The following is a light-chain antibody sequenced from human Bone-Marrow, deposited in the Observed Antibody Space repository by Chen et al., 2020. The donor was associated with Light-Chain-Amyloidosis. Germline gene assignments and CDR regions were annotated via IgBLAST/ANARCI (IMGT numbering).Light chain of an antibody. J-gene: IGLJ2*01. CDR1: GSNIGSHD. Sequence: HSVLTQPPSTSATPGQRVTISCSGSGSNIGSHDVFWYQQVPGKAPKLLIFKNDQRPSGVPDRVSAFKSGTAASLAIRGLRSEDEADYHCATWDGSLSGVFFGGGTKVTVL. V-gene: IGLV1-47*01. CDR3: ATWDGSLSGVF. CDR2: KND.